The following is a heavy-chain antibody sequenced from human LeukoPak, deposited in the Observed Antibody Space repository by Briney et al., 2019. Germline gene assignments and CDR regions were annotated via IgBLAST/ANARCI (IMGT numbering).Heavy chain of an antibody. CDR3: AKIKDGTTFDY. J-gene: IGHJ4*02. CDR1: GFTFSSYA. Sequence: PGGSLRLSCAASGFTFSSYAMSWVRQAPGKGLEWVSTISGSGSSTYYADSVKGRFTISRDNSKNTLYLQMNGLRAEDTAVYYCAKIKDGTTFDYWGQGTLVTVSS. D-gene: IGHD1-1*01. CDR2: ISGSGSST. V-gene: IGHV3-23*01.